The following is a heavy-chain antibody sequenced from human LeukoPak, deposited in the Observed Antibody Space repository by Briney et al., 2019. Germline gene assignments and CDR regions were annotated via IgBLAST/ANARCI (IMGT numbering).Heavy chain of an antibody. Sequence: PGGSLRLSCAASRFSLSNYWMSWVRQAPGKGLEWVANINQDGSDKYYVDSVMGRFTISKDSAKNSVYLQMNSLRPEDTAIYYCAWYGVTHGLDVWGQGTTVTVSS. CDR1: RFSLSNYW. V-gene: IGHV3-7*01. D-gene: IGHD3-10*01. CDR3: AWYGVTHGLDV. CDR2: INQDGSDK. J-gene: IGHJ6*02.